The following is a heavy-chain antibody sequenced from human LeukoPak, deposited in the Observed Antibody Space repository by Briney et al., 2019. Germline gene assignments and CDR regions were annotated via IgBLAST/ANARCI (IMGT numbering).Heavy chain of an antibody. CDR1: GFTFSSYW. V-gene: IGHV3-7*01. J-gene: IGHJ4*02. CDR3: ERGPRIAAGDYFDY. D-gene: IGHD6-13*01. Sequence: GGSLRLSCAASGFTFSSYWMSWVRQAPGKGLEWVANIKQDGSEKYYVDSVKGRFTISRDNAKNSLYLQMNSLRAEDTAVYYCERGPRIAAGDYFDYWGQGTLVTVSS. CDR2: IKQDGSEK.